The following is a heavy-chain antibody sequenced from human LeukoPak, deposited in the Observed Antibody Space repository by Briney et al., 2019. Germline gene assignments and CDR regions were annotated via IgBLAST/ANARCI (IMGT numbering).Heavy chain of an antibody. V-gene: IGHV3-21*01. Sequence: PGGSLRLSCEASGFSINIYSMNWVRQAPGQGLEWVSSISHSSEHIYYGDSAKGRFTISRDNAKNSLYLQMNSLRVEDTAVYFCVRVQAGSVSWLDPWGQGTLVTVSS. CDR1: GFSINIYS. CDR3: VRVQAGSVSWLDP. J-gene: IGHJ5*02. D-gene: IGHD5/OR15-5a*01. CDR2: ISHSSEHI.